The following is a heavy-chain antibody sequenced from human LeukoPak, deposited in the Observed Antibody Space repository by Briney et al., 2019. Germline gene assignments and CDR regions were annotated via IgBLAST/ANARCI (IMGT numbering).Heavy chain of an antibody. Sequence: PGGSLRLSCAASGFNFSNSAMHWVRQAPGKGLEWVANIKHDGSEQYYVDSVKGRFTISRDNAKNSLYLQMNSLRAEDTALYYCARGIATGIDFFDPWGQGTLVTVSS. CDR1: GFNFSNSA. CDR3: ARGIATGIDFFDP. CDR2: IKHDGSEQ. J-gene: IGHJ5*02. V-gene: IGHV3-7*01. D-gene: IGHD6-13*01.